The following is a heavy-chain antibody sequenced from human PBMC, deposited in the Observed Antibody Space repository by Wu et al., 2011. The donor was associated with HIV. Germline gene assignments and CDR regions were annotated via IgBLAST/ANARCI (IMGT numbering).Heavy chain of an antibody. V-gene: IGHV1-69*01. D-gene: IGHD4-11*01. Sequence: QVQLVQSGAEVKKPGSSVKVSCKASGGTFSSYAISWVRQAPGQGLEWMGGIIPIFGTAHYTQKFQGRVTITTDESTSTAYMELSSLRSDDTAMYYCARGSTSRTYGTTPDYYYYYMDVWGKGTTVTVSS. CDR1: GGTFSSYA. J-gene: IGHJ6*03. CDR3: ARGSTSRTYGTTPDYYYYYMDV. CDR2: IIPIFGTA.